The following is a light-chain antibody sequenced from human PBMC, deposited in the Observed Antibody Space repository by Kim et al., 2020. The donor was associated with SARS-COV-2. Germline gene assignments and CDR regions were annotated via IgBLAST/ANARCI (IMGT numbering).Light chain of an antibody. CDR2: YDH. J-gene: IGLJ1*01. V-gene: IGLV1-36*01. CDR1: SSNIRSNA. Sequence: RQRVTLTCSGSSSNIRSNAVSSYQQFPGKAPKLLLYYDHLLPSGVSDRFSGSKSGTSASLASSGLQSEDEADYYCATWDDTLKGFVFGTGTKVTVL. CDR3: ATWDDTLKGFV.